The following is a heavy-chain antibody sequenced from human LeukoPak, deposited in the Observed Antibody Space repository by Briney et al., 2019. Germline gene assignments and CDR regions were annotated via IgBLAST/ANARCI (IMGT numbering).Heavy chain of an antibody. D-gene: IGHD4-17*01. V-gene: IGHV4-59*11. CDR3: ARDLVTVTKGFDI. CDR2: ISYIGST. Sequence: SETLSLTCAVSADSFSSHYWTWIRQAPGKGLEWIGYISYIGSTNYNPSLKSRVTISIDTSKNQFSLKLRSVTAADTAVYYCARDLVTVTKGFDIWGQGTMVSVSS. CDR1: ADSFSSHY. J-gene: IGHJ3*02.